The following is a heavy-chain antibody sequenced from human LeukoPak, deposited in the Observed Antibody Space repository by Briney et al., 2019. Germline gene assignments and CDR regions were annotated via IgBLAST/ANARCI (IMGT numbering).Heavy chain of an antibody. J-gene: IGHJ4*02. V-gene: IGHV3-74*01. CDR3: ARPSVAGPYFDF. Sequence: GGSLRLSCAASGFTFIAYWMHWVRQAPGKGLVWVSRINNDGSNTNYADSVKGRFTISRDNAKNTLYLQINSLRAEDTAVYYCARPSVAGPYFDFWGQGTLVTVSS. D-gene: IGHD6-19*01. CDR2: INNDGSNT. CDR1: GFTFIAYW.